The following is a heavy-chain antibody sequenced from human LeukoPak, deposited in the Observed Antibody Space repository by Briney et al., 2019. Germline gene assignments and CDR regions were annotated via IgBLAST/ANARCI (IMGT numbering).Heavy chain of an antibody. J-gene: IGHJ5*02. Sequence: GGSLRLSCVASGFTFNNNWMHWVRQAPGKGLVWVSRINNDGSTTSYADSVKGRFTISRDNAKNTLYLQMNNLRAEGTAVYYCARDLSFGAPYNWFDPWGQGTLVTVSS. D-gene: IGHD3-10*01. CDR2: INNDGSTT. CDR1: GFTFNNNW. V-gene: IGHV3-74*01. CDR3: ARDLSFGAPYNWFDP.